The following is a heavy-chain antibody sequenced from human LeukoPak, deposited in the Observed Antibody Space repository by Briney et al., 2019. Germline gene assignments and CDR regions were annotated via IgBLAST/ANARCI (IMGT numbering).Heavy chain of an antibody. CDR2: TWYMSKWKT. V-gene: IGHV6-1*01. J-gene: IGHJ4*02. Sequence: PSLTLSLTCALSGDSVSSNSAAWNWIRQSPSRGLEWLGRTWYMSKWKTEYAVSVESRIAINPDTSKNQFSLQLNSVTPEDTAVYYCARGRDVVVVPAADFDYWGQGILVTVSS. D-gene: IGHD2-2*01. CDR3: ARGRDVVVVPAADFDY. CDR1: GDSVSSNSAA.